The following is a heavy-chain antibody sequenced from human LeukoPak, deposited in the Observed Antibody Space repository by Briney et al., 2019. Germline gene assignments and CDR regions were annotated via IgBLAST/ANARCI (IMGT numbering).Heavy chain of an antibody. CDR3: ARHGVPYYDSSGYIDY. J-gene: IGHJ4*02. CDR1: GGSISSYY. CDR2: IYTSGST. D-gene: IGHD3-22*01. Sequence: SETLSLTCTVSGGSISSYYWSWIRQPAGKGLEWIGRIYTSGSTNYNPSLKSRVTISVDTSKNQFSLKLSSVTAADTAVYYCARHGVPYYDSSGYIDYWGQGTLVTVSS. V-gene: IGHV4-4*07.